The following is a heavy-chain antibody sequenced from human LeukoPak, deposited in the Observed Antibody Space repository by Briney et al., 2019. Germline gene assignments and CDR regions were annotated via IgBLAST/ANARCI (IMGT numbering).Heavy chain of an antibody. J-gene: IGHJ4*02. V-gene: IGHV4-4*07. Sequence: SEALSLTYPVAGGSISNYYWSWIRPPAGKGGEWSGRIYISGSTNYNPSLTSRVTMSVDTSKTQFSLNLSSVTAADTAVYYCARGPTTVTRAFDYWGQGTLVTVSS. CDR2: IYISGST. CDR3: ARGPTTVTRAFDY. CDR1: GGSISNYY. D-gene: IGHD4-17*01.